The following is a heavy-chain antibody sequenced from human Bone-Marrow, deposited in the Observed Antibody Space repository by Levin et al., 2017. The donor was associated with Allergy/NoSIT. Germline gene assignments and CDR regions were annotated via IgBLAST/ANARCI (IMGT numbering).Heavy chain of an antibody. CDR1: GFTFSSYE. CDR2: ISSSGSTI. V-gene: IGHV3-48*03. Sequence: QAGGSLRLSCAASGFTFSSYEMNWVRQAPGKGLEWVSYISSSGSTIYYADSVKGRFTISRDNAKNSLYLQMNSLRAEDTAVYYCATPVRNLGYSSRWHFDYWGQGTLVTVSS. CDR3: ATPVRNLGYSSRWHFDY. J-gene: IGHJ4*02. D-gene: IGHD6-13*01.